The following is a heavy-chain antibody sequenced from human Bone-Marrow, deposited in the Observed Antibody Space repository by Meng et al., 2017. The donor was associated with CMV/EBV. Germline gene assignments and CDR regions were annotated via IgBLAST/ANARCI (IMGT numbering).Heavy chain of an antibody. CDR3: ARRSRYYSGSYLDY. J-gene: IGHJ4*02. CDR2: IDHSGST. D-gene: IGHD6-19*01. V-gene: IGHV4-34*01. CDR1: GGSFSDYY. Sequence: GSLRLSCAVYGGSFSDYYWTWIRQPPGKGLEWIGEIDHSGSTNYNSSLKSRVTISVDTSRNQFSLKVNYVTAADTSVYYCARRSRYYSGSYLDYWGQVALVTVSS.